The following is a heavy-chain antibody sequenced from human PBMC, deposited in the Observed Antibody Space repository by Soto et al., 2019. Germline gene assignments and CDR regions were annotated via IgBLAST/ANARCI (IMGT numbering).Heavy chain of an antibody. CDR1: GFTFSSYG. V-gene: IGHV3-33*01. CDR2: IWYDGSNK. J-gene: IGHJ5*02. CDR3: ARDIAAADTWFDP. Sequence: GGSLRLSCAASGFTFSSYGMHWVRQAPGKGLEWVAVIWYDGSNKYYADSVKGRFTISRDNSKNTLYLQMNSLRAEDTAVYYCARDIAAADTWFDPWGQGTLVTVSS. D-gene: IGHD6-13*01.